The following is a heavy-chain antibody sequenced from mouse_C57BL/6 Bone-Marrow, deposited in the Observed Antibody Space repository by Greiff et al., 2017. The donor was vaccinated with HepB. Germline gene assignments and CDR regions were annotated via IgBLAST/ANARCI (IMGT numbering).Heavy chain of an antibody. CDR2: INPDSSTI. D-gene: IGHD1-1*01. V-gene: IGHV4-1*01. CDR1: GVDFSRYW. CDR3: ARSYYYGSSLWAMDY. J-gene: IGHJ4*01. Sequence: AASGVDFSRYWMSWVRRAPGKGLEWIGEINPDSSTINYAPSLKDKFIISRDNAKNTLYLQMSKVRSEDTALYYCARSYYYGSSLWAMDYWGQGTSVTVSS.